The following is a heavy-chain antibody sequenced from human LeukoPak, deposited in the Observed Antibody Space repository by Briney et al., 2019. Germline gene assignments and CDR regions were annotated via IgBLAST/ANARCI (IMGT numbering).Heavy chain of an antibody. V-gene: IGHV3-23*01. D-gene: IGHD3/OR15-3a*01. J-gene: IGHJ4*02. CDR1: GLTFSSSA. CDR3: AKVATWTYFDS. Sequence: GGSLRLSCAASGLTFSSSAMGWVRQAPGKGLGWVSVIDGGGETTYYADSVKGRFSISRDNSKNTVYLQLTSLRVEDTAVYYCAKVATWTYFDSWGQGTLVTVSS. CDR2: IDGGGETT.